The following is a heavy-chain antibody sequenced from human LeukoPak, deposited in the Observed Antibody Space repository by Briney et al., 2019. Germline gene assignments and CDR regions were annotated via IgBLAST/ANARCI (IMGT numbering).Heavy chain of an antibody. CDR1: GFTFRDYW. V-gene: IGHV3-7*01. CDR2: IQSDGNEK. Sequence: GGSLRLSCGASGFTFRDYWMSWVRQAPGKRLEWVANIQSDGNEKNYIDSVQGRFTTSRDNAKTSLYLQMNSLRAEDTAVYYCARDSAVATYYGVDVWGQGTTVTVSS. D-gene: IGHD6-19*01. CDR3: ARDSAVATYYGVDV. J-gene: IGHJ6*02.